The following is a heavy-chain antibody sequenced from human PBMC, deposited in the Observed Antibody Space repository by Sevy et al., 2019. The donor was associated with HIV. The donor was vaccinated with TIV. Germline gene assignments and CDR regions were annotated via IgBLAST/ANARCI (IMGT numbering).Heavy chain of an antibody. Sequence: VKVSCKASGGTFSSYAISWVRPAPGQGLEWMGGIIPIFGTANYAQKFQGRVTITADKSTSTAYMELSSLRSEDTAVYYCARDQGYYDSSDDAFDIWGQGTMVTVSS. J-gene: IGHJ3*02. CDR1: GGTFSSYA. CDR3: ARDQGYYDSSDDAFDI. D-gene: IGHD3-22*01. CDR2: IIPIFGTA. V-gene: IGHV1-69*06.